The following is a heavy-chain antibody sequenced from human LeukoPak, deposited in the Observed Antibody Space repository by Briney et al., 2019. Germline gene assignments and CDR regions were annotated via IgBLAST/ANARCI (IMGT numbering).Heavy chain of an antibody. J-gene: IGHJ4*02. V-gene: IGHV1-69*06. CDR1: GGTFSSYA. CDR2: IIPTFGTA. CDR3: ARGVPDLTFDY. D-gene: IGHD2-2*01. Sequence: GSSVKVSCKASGGTFSSYAISWVRQAPGQGLEWMGGIIPTFGTANYAQKFQGRVTITADKSTSTAYMELSSLRSEDTAVYYCARGVPDLTFDYWGQGTLVTVSS.